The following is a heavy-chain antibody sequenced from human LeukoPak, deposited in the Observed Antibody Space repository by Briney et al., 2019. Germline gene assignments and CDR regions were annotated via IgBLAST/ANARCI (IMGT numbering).Heavy chain of an antibody. CDR2: INTNTGNP. V-gene: IGHV7-4-1*02. CDR1: AYTFTRYA. CDR3: ARTAFPHCSYTSCYSDF. Sequence: ASVKVSCKASAYTFTRYAMNWVRQAPGQGLEWMGWINTNTGNPTYAQGFTGRFVFSLDTSVSTAYLQISSLKAEDTAVYYCARTAFPHCSYTSCYSDFWGQGTLVTVSS. D-gene: IGHD2-2*01. J-gene: IGHJ4*02.